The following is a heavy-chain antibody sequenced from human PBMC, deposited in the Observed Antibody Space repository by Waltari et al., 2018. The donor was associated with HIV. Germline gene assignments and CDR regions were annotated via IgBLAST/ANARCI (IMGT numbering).Heavy chain of an antibody. J-gene: IGHJ4*02. D-gene: IGHD3-16*01. Sequence: QVQLQESGPGLVKPSQTLSLTCTVSPGSFTSVSFYWSRIRQNPGKGLEWIGYIYNRGRTYYNPSLKSRVTISLVTSKNQFSLNLSSVTAADTALYYCARGGGIPPVWGQGTLVTVSS. CDR2: IYNRGRT. V-gene: IGHV4-31*03. CDR3: ARGGGIPPV. CDR1: PGSFTSVSFY.